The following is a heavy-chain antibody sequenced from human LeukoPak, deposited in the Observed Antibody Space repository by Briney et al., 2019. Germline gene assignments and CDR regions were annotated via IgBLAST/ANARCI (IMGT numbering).Heavy chain of an antibody. CDR2: ISGSGGST. CDR3: AKDQDYYDSSAPNYGG. Sequence: PGGSLRLSCGASGFTFSSYAMSWVRQAPGKRLEWVSAISGSGGSTYYADSVKGRFTISRDNSKNTLYLQMNSLRAEDTAVYYCAKDQDYYDSSAPNYGGWGQGTLVTVSS. D-gene: IGHD3-22*01. V-gene: IGHV3-23*01. J-gene: IGHJ4*02. CDR1: GFTFSSYA.